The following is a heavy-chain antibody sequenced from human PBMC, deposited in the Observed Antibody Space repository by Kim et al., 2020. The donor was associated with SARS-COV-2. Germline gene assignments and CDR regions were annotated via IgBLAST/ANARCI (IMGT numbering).Heavy chain of an antibody. CDR3: ARESSVAGFYYYGMDV. V-gene: IGHV1-2*04. CDR1: GYTFTGYY. CDR2: INPNSGGT. J-gene: IGHJ6*02. D-gene: IGHD6-19*01. Sequence: ASVKVSCKASGYTFTGYYMHWVRQAPGQGLEWMVWINPNSGGTNYAQKFQGWVTMTRDTSISTSYMELSRLRYDDTAVYYCARESSVAGFYYYGMDVWVQGTTVTVSS.